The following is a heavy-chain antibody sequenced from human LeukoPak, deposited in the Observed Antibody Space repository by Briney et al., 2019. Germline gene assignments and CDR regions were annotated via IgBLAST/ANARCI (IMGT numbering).Heavy chain of an antibody. V-gene: IGHV4-61*02. CDR2: IYASGST. CDR3: ARSAGGTFKGFRVPERGELYFDH. J-gene: IGHJ4*02. D-gene: IGHD6-13*01. Sequence: SETLSLTCTVSGGSISSGDYFWSWIRQPAGKGLEWIGRIYASGSTSYTPSLKSRVTISVDTSKNQFSLKLTSVTAADTAVYYCARSAGGTFKGFRVPERGELYFDHWGQGTLVTVSS. CDR1: GGSISSGDYF.